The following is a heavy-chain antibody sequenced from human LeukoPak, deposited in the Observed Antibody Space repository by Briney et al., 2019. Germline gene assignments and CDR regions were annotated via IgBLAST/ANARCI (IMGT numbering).Heavy chain of an antibody. D-gene: IGHD5-18*01. V-gene: IGHV4-31*03. Sequence: SETLSLTCTVSGGSISSGGYYWSWIRQHPGKGLEWIGYIYYSGSTYYNPSLKSRVTISVDTSKNQFSLKLSSVTAADTAVYYCARGGFRIQLMGALPDYWGQGTLVTVSS. CDR3: ARGGFRIQLMGALPDY. CDR2: IYYSGST. CDR1: GGSISSGGYY. J-gene: IGHJ4*02.